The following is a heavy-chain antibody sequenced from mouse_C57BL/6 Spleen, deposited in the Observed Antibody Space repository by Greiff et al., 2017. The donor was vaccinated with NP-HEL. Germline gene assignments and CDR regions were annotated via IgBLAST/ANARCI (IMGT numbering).Heavy chain of an antibody. CDR3: ARDRDRRGYFDV. V-gene: IGHV3-6*01. J-gene: IGHJ1*03. CDR2: ISYDGSN. Sequence: EVKLQESGPGLVKPSQSLSLTCSVTGYSITSGYYWNWIRQFPGNKLEWMGYISYDGSNNYNPSLKNRISITRDTSKNQFFLKLNSVTTEDTATYYCARDRDRRGYFDVWGTGTTVTVSS. D-gene: IGHD3-1*01. CDR1: GYSITSGYY.